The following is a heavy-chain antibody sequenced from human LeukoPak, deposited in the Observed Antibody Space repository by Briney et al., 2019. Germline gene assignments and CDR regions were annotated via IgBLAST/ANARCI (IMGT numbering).Heavy chain of an antibody. J-gene: IGHJ6*03. CDR2: ISSSSSTI. CDR3: ARGTSCSGGSCERYYYYYMDV. D-gene: IGHD2-15*01. Sequence: PGGSLRLSCAASGFTFSSYSMNWVRQAPGKGLEWVSYISSSSSTIYYADSVKGRFTISRDNAKNSLYLQMNSLRAEDTAVYYCARGTSCSGGSCERYYYYYMDVWGKGTTVTVSS. V-gene: IGHV3-48*01. CDR1: GFTFSSYS.